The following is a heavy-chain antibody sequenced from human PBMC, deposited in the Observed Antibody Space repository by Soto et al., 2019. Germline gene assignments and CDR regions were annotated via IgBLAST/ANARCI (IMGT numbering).Heavy chain of an antibody. D-gene: IGHD3-16*01. CDR3: ARFLMV. J-gene: IGHJ3*01. CDR2: IYYSGTT. Sequence: SETLSLTCAISGYSISSSNWWGWIRQPPGKGLEWIGYIYYSGTTYYNPSLKSRVTMSVDTSKNQFSLKLSSVTAADTAVYYCARFLMVRGQGTMVTVSS. CDR1: GYSISSSNW. V-gene: IGHV4-28*01.